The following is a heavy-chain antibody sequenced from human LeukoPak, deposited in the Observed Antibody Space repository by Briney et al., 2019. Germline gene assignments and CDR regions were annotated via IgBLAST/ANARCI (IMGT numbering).Heavy chain of an antibody. D-gene: IGHD3-9*01. CDR2: ISYDGSNK. CDR1: GFTFSSYA. Sequence: GGSLRLSCAASGFTFSSYAMSWVRQAPGKGLEWVAVISYDGSNKYYADSVKGRFTISRDNSKNTLYLQMNSLRAEDTAVYYCARDHHVLRYFDWLSGDAFDIWGQGTMVTVSS. CDR3: ARDHHVLRYFDWLSGDAFDI. V-gene: IGHV3-30-3*01. J-gene: IGHJ3*02.